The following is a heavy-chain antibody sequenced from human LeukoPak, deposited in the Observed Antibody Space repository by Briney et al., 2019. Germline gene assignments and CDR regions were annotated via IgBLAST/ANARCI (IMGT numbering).Heavy chain of an antibody. CDR1: GGSISSYY. V-gene: IGHV4-59*01. D-gene: IGHD3-22*01. Sequence: SETLSLTCTVSGGSISSYYCSWIRQPPAKGLEWIGYIHDSGDTSYNPSLKSRVAISVDTSKNHFSLKLSSVTAADTAAYYCARDWDDSSGRLFDYWGQGTLVSVSS. CDR3: ARDWDDSSGRLFDY. J-gene: IGHJ4*02. CDR2: IHDSGDT.